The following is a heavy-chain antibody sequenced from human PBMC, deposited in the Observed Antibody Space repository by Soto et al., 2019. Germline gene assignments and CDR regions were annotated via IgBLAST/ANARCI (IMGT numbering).Heavy chain of an antibody. D-gene: IGHD2-15*01. CDR2: IYYSGST. Sequence: QVQLQESGPGLVNPSETLSLTCTVSGGSISSYYCSWIRQPPGKGLEWIGYIYYSGSTNYNPSLKSRVTISVDTSKNQFSLKLSSVTAADTAVYYCARRYGGTFDYWGQGTLVTVSS. CDR1: GGSISSYY. J-gene: IGHJ4*02. CDR3: ARRYGGTFDY. V-gene: IGHV4-59*08.